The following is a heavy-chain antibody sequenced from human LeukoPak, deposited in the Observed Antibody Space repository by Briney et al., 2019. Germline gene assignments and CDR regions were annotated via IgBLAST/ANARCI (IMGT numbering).Heavy chain of an antibody. CDR1: SGSFSGYY. CDR2: INHSVGT. Sequence: PSETLSLTCSVYSGSFSGYYWSWIRQPPGKGLEWIGEINHSVGTNYNPSLKSRVTISVDTSKNQFSLKLSSVTAADTAVYYCARVYYSSSYDYWYFDLWGRGTLVTVSS. J-gene: IGHJ2*01. CDR3: ARVYYSSSYDYWYFDL. V-gene: IGHV4-34*01. D-gene: IGHD6-13*01.